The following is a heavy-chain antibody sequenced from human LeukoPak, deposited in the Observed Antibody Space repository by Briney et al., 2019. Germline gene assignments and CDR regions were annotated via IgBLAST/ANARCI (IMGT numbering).Heavy chain of an antibody. Sequence: ASVKVSCKASGYTFNYYGITWVRQAPGQGLEWMGWVSAYSGNTNYAQKFQGRVTMTADTFTTTAYMELRSLRYDDVAVYYCARWNYYGSGRDYYYGMDVWGQGTTVTVSS. CDR3: ARWNYYGSGRDYYYGMDV. D-gene: IGHD3-10*01. V-gene: IGHV1-18*03. CDR1: GYTFNYYG. J-gene: IGHJ6*02. CDR2: VSAYSGNT.